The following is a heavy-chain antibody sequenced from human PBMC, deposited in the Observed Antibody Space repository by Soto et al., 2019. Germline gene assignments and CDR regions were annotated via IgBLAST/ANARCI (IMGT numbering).Heavy chain of an antibody. V-gene: IGHV4-59*12. D-gene: IGHD2-2*01. CDR3: ARERTYQLSGDDTLDI. CDR2: ISDGGST. J-gene: IGHJ3*02. Sequence: TLSLTCNVSGGSIYTYYWNWIRQSPGKGLEWIGYISDGGSTNYNPSLKSRVTISVDTSKKQVSLKLSSVTAADTAKYYCARERTYQLSGDDTLDIWGLGTMVNVSS. CDR1: GGSIYTYY.